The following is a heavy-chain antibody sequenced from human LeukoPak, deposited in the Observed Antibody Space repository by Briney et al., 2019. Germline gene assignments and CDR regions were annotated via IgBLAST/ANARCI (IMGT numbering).Heavy chain of an antibody. J-gene: IGHJ2*01. CDR1: GYTFTIYY. D-gene: IGHD2-21*02. V-gene: IGHV1-46*01. CDR2: INPSGGST. CDR3: AISRVSKRVAYCGGDCYIGYFDL. Sequence: ASVKVSCKASGYTFTIYYMHWVRQAPGQGLEWMGIINPSGGSTSYAHKFQGRVTMTRDTSTSTVYMHLSNLRSEDTALYSSAISRVSKRVAYCGGDCYIGYFDLWGRGTLVTVSS.